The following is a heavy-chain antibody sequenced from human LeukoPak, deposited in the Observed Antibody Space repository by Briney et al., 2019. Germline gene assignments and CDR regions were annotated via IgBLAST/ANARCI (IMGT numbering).Heavy chain of an antibody. CDR3: AGDSYGWDYFDY. CDR2: IYIGGTT. J-gene: IGHJ4*02. D-gene: IGHD5-18*01. V-gene: IGHV3-66*01. Sequence: PGGSLRLSCAASGFSVSNNYINWVRQAPGKGLEWVSVIYIGGTTYYADSVKGRFTISRDNSKNTVYLQMNSLRVEDTAVYYCAGDSYGWDYFDYWGQGTLVTVPS. CDR1: GFSVSNNY.